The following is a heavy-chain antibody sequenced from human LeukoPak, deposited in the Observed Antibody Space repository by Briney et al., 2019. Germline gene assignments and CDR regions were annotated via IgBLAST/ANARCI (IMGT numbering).Heavy chain of an antibody. CDR3: AKRVSSHYGSGSYLDY. CDR1: GFTFSSYA. Sequence: GGSLRLSCAASGFTFSSYAMSWVRQAPGKGLEWVSAISGSGGSTYYADSVKGRFTISRDNSKNTLYLQMNSLRAEDTAVYYCAKRVSSHYGSGSYLDYWGQGTLVTVSS. V-gene: IGHV3-23*01. J-gene: IGHJ4*02. D-gene: IGHD3-10*01. CDR2: ISGSGGST.